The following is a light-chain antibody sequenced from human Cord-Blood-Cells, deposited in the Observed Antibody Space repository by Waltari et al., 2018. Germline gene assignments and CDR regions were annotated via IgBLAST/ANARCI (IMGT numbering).Light chain of an antibody. CDR1: QGISSY. Sequence: AIRMTQSPSSFSASTGDRVTITCRASQGISSYLAWYQQQPGKAPKLLIYAASTLQSGVPSRFSGSGSGTDFTLTISCLQSEEFATYYCQQYYSYPLTFGGGTKVEIK. J-gene: IGKJ4*01. CDR3: QQYYSYPLT. CDR2: AAS. V-gene: IGKV1-8*01.